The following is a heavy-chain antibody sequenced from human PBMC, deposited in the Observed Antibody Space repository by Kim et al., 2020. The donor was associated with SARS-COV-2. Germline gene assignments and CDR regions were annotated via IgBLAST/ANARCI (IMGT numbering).Heavy chain of an antibody. CDR3: TRDPAGYLTAVAGNDFDY. D-gene: IGHD6-19*01. CDR2: IRSKAYGGTT. Sequence: GGSLRLSCTASGFTFGDYAMSWFRQAPGKGLEWVGFIRSKAYGGTTEYAASVKGRFTISRDDSKSIAYLQMNSLKTEDTAVYYCTRDPAGYLTAVAGNDFDYWGQGTLVTVSS. V-gene: IGHV3-49*03. J-gene: IGHJ4*02. CDR1: GFTFGDYA.